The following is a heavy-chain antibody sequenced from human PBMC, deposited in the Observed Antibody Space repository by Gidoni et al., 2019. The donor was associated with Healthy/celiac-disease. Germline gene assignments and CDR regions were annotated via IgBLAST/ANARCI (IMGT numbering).Heavy chain of an antibody. Sequence: EVPLVESGGGLIHPGGSLRLSCAASGFTGNSNYIRWVRQAPGKGLEWVSVIYSGGSTSYADSVKGRLTISRDNSKNTLDRQMNSRRAEDTAVYYWARDTNDYGPYWGQGTLVTVSS. V-gene: IGHV3-53*01. J-gene: IGHJ4*02. CDR3: ARDTNDYGPY. CDR1: GFTGNSNY. D-gene: IGHD4-17*01. CDR2: IYSGGST.